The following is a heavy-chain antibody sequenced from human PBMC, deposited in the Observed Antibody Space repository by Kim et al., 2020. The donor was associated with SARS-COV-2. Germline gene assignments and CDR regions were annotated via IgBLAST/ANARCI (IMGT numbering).Heavy chain of an antibody. Sequence: SETLSLTCAVYGGSFSGYYWSWIRQPPGKGLEWIGEINHSGSTNYNPSLKSRVTISVDTSKNQFSLKLSSVTAADTAVYYCARMVAATENFDYWGQGTLVTVSS. CDR3: ARMVAATENFDY. CDR2: INHSGST. CDR1: GGSFSGYY. D-gene: IGHD2-15*01. V-gene: IGHV4-34*01. J-gene: IGHJ4*02.